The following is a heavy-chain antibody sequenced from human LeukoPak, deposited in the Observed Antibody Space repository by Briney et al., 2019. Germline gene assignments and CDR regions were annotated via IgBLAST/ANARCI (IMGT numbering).Heavy chain of an antibody. D-gene: IGHD6-19*01. Sequence: LSLTCTVSGGSISSYYWSWVRQAPGKGLEWVSGISWNSGSIGYADSVKGRFTISRDNAKNSLYLQMNSLRAEDTALYYCAKAGYSSEGVDYWGQGTLVTVSS. CDR1: GGSISSYY. CDR3: AKAGYSSEGVDY. CDR2: ISWNSGSI. J-gene: IGHJ4*02. V-gene: IGHV3-9*01.